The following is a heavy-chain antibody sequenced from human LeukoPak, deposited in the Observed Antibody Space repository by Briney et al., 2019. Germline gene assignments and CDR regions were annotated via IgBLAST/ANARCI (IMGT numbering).Heavy chain of an antibody. J-gene: IGHJ6*02. CDR2: INPNSGGT. V-gene: IGHV1-2*02. CDR3: ARGRVVRGVIPFATDYGMDV. D-gene: IGHD3-10*01. CDR1: GYTFTGYY. Sequence: ASVKVSCKASGYTFTGYYMHWVRQAPGQGLEWMGWINPNSGGTNYAQKFQGRVTMTRDTSISTAYMELSRLRSDDTAVYYCARGRVVRGVIPFATDYGMDVWGQGTTVTVSS.